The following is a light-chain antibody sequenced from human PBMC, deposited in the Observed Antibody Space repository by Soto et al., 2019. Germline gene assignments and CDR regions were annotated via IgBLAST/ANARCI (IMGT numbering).Light chain of an antibody. Sequence: DIVMTQSPDSLAVSLGERATINCKSSQSVLYNSNNKNYLAWYQHKPGQPPKLLLYWASTRESGVPDRFTGSGSGTDFTLTISSLQAEDVAVYYCQQYYSTWTFGQGTKVEIK. CDR1: QSVLYNSNNKNY. CDR2: WAS. CDR3: QQYYSTWT. J-gene: IGKJ1*01. V-gene: IGKV4-1*01.